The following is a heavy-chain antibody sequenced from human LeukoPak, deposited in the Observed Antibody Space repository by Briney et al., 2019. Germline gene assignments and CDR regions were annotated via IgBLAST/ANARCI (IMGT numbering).Heavy chain of an antibody. Sequence: PGGSLRLSCAASGFTFSAYAMTWFRQAPGKGLEWVSVISGSGDTTYYADSVKGRFTVSRDNSKNTLYPQMNSLRAEDTAVYYCATDPGTMIVVPWGQGTLVTVSS. V-gene: IGHV3-23*01. CDR1: GFTFSAYA. J-gene: IGHJ4*02. CDR3: ATDPGTMIVVP. CDR2: ISGSGDTT. D-gene: IGHD3-22*01.